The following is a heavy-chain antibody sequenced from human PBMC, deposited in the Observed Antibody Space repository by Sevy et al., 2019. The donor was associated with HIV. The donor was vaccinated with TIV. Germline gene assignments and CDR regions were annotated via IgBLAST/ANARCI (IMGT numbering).Heavy chain of an antibody. CDR2: IWYDGSNK. J-gene: IGHJ5*02. D-gene: IGHD2-2*01. CDR3: ARDYCSSTSCYVWENWFDP. V-gene: IGHV3-33*01. CDR1: GFTFSSYG. Sequence: GGSLRLSCAASGFTFSSYGMHWVRQAPGKGLEWVAVIWYDGSNKYYVDSVKGRFTISRDNSKNTLYLQMNSLRAEDTAVYYCARDYCSSTSCYVWENWFDPWGQGTLVTVSS.